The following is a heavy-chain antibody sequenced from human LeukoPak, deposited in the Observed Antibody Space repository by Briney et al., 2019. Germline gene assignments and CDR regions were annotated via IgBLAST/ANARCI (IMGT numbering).Heavy chain of an antibody. J-gene: IGHJ3*02. D-gene: IGHD5-24*01. CDR1: GFTFSSYG. CDR2: ISGSGGST. CDR3: AKSPRDGYNPDAFDI. V-gene: IGHV3-23*01. Sequence: GGSLRLSCAASGFTFSSYGMSWVRQAPGKGLEWVSAISGSGGSTYYADSVKGRFTISRDNSKNTLYLQMNSLRAEDTAVYYCAKSPRDGYNPDAFDIWGQGTMVTVSS.